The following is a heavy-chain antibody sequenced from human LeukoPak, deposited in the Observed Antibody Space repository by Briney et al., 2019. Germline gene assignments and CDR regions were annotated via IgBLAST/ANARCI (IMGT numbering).Heavy chain of an antibody. J-gene: IGHJ4*02. D-gene: IGHD1-26*01. V-gene: IGHV4-30-4*08. Sequence: SETLSLTCTVSGGSISSGGYYWSWIRQHPGKGLEWIGYIYYSGSTYYNPSLKSRVTISVDTSKNQFSLKLSSVTAADTAVYYCARDYSGSCHFFDYWGQGTLVTVSS. CDR3: ARDYSGSCHFFDY. CDR2: IYYSGST. CDR1: GGSISSGGYY.